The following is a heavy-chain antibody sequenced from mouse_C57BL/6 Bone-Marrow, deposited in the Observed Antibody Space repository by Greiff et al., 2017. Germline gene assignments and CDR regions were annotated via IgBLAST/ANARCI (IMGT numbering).Heavy chain of an antibody. CDR2: IYPGSGST. V-gene: IGHV1-55*01. J-gene: IGHJ1*03. D-gene: IGHD1-1*01. Sequence: VQLQQPGAELVKPGASVKMSCKASGYTFTSYWITWVKQRPGQGLEWIGDIYPGSGSTNYNEKFKSKATLTVDTSSSTAYMQLSSLTSEDSAVYYCAKITTVVALYWYFDVWGTGTTVTVAS. CDR3: AKITTVVALYWYFDV. CDR1: GYTFTSYW.